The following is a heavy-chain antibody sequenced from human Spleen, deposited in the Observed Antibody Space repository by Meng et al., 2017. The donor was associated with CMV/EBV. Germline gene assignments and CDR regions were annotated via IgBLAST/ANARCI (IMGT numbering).Heavy chain of an antibody. CDR1: GYSFTDHY. CDR2: INPLSGGT. V-gene: IGHV1-2*02. Sequence: ASVKVSCKASGYSFTDHYIHWVRQAPGQGLEWMGWINPLSGGTDFPQKFQGRVTLTRDTSTTTVHMELGRLRSDDTAVHYCARESDPMIRGGEDFDCWGQGTLVTVSS. CDR3: ARESDPMIRGGEDFDC. D-gene: IGHD3-10*01. J-gene: IGHJ4*02.